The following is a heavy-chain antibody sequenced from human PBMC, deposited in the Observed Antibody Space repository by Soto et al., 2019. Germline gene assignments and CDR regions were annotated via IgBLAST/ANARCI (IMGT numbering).Heavy chain of an antibody. J-gene: IGHJ4*02. CDR1: GYTFTSYG. Sequence: QVHLVQSGAEVKTPGASVKVSCKCSGYTFTSYGITWVRQAPGQGLEWMGWISAHNDNTDYAQKLQGRVTVTRDTSTSTAYMELRSLRSDDTAVYYCARGRYGDYWGQGALVTVSS. CDR2: ISAHNDNT. D-gene: IGHD1-1*01. V-gene: IGHV1-18*01. CDR3: ARGRYGDY.